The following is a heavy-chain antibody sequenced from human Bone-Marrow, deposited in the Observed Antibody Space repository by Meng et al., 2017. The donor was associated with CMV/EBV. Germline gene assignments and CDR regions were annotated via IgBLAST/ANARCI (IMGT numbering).Heavy chain of an antibody. Sequence: LTCAVYGGSFSVYYWSWIRQPPGKGLEWIGEINHIGGTKYNPSLKSRVTISVDTSKNQFSLKLTSVTAADTAVYYCMSRYSWELFDFWGQGTLVTVSS. CDR2: INHIGGT. V-gene: IGHV4-34*01. J-gene: IGHJ4*02. CDR3: MSRYSWELFDF. D-gene: IGHD1-26*01. CDR1: GGSFSVYY.